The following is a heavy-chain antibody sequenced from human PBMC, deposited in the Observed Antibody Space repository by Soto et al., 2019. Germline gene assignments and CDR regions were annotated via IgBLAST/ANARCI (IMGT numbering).Heavy chain of an antibody. V-gene: IGHV4-39*01. Sequence: PSETLSLTCTVSGGSISSSSYYWGWIRQPPGKGLEWIGSIYYSESTYYNPSLKSRVTISVDTSKNQFSLKLSSVTAADTAVHYCARTMTTVTTAHFDYWGQGTLVTVSS. CDR3: ARTMTTVTTAHFDY. D-gene: IGHD4-17*01. CDR2: IYYSEST. CDR1: GGSISSSSYY. J-gene: IGHJ4*02.